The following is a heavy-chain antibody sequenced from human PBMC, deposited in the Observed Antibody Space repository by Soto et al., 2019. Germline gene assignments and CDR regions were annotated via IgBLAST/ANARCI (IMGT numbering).Heavy chain of an antibody. CDR3: ARGRSASSDFDY. D-gene: IGHD3-10*01. CDR2: IYSGGTT. J-gene: IGHJ4*02. CDR1: GFSDSTNY. V-gene: IGHV3-66*01. Sequence: EVQLVESGGGLVQPGGSLRLSCAASGFSDSTNYMNWVRQAPGKGLEWVSVIYSGGTTYYADSVKGRFTISRDNSKNTLYLQMNSLRAEDTAVYYCARGRSASSDFDYWGQGTLVTVSS.